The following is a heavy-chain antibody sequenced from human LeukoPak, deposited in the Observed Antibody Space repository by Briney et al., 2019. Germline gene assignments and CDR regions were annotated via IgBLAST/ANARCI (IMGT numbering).Heavy chain of an antibody. CDR1: GGSISSYY. D-gene: IGHD3-9*01. J-gene: IGHJ4*02. V-gene: IGHV4-59*01. CDR3: ARGLRIDWSLYSFDY. CDR2: IYYSGST. Sequence: SETLSLTCTVYGGSISSYYWSWIRQPPGKGLEWIGYIYYSGSTNYNPSLKSRVTISVDTSKNQFSLKLSSVTAADTAVYYCARGLRIDWSLYSFDYWGQGTLVTVSS.